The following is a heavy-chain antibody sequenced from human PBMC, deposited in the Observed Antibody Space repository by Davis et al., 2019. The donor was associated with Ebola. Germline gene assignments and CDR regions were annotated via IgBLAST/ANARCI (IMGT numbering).Heavy chain of an antibody. CDR3: AVHNGDWLQLDF. Sequence: GESLKISCAASGFTFSSYSMNWVRQAPGKGLEWVSYISRSSDTIYYADSVRGRFTISRDTAKKSLYLQMNSLRDEDTDVYYCAVHNGDWLQLDFWGQGTLVTVSS. J-gene: IGHJ4*02. CDR2: ISRSSDTI. CDR1: GFTFSSYS. D-gene: IGHD3-9*01. V-gene: IGHV3-48*02.